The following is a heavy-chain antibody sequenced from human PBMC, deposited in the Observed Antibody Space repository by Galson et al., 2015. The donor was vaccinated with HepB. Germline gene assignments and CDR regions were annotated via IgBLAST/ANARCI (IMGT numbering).Heavy chain of an antibody. CDR1: GFTFSSYG. J-gene: IGHJ3*02. CDR3: ARVHREIVVVPAAISNDAFDI. CDR2: IWYDGSNK. V-gene: IGHV3-33*01. D-gene: IGHD2-2*01. Sequence: SLRLSCAASGFTFSSYGMHWVRQAPGKGLEWVAVIWYDGSNKYYADSVKGRFTISRDNSKNTLYLQMNSLRAEDTAVYYCARVHREIVVVPAAISNDAFDIWGQGTMVTVSS.